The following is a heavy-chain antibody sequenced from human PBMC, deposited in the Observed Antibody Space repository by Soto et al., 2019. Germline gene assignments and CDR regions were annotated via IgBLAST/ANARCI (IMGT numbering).Heavy chain of an antibody. CDR1: GGTFSSYA. J-gene: IGHJ5*02. CDR2: VIPIFGTA. D-gene: IGHD3-9*01. Sequence: QVQLVQSGAEVKKPGSSVKVSCKASGGTFSSYAISWVRQAPGQGLEWMGGVIPIFGTANYAQKFQGRVTITADESTSTAYMELSSLRSEDTAVYYCARRTPRYDILTGSSDHNWFDPWGQGTLVTVSS. V-gene: IGHV1-69*12. CDR3: ARRTPRYDILTGSSDHNWFDP.